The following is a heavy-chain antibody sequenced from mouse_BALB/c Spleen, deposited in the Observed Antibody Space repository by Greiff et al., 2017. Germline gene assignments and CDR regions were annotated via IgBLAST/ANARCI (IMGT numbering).Heavy chain of an antibody. Sequence: QVQLQQPGAELVKPGASVKLSCKASGYTFTSYWMHWVKQRPGQGLEWIGEINPSNGRTNYNEKFKSKATLTVDKSSSTAYMQLSSLTSEDSAVYYCARCDYGPNYYAMDYWGQGTSVTVSS. V-gene: IGHV1S81*02. CDR1: GYTFTSYW. J-gene: IGHJ4*01. CDR3: ARCDYGPNYYAMDY. D-gene: IGHD1-1*01. CDR2: INPSNGRT.